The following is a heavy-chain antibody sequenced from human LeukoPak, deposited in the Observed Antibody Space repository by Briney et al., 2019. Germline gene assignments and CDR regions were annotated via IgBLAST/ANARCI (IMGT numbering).Heavy chain of an antibody. J-gene: IGHJ4*02. Sequence: PSETLSLTCTVSGGSISSSSYYWGWIRQPPGKGLEWIGSIYYSGSTYYNPSLKSRVTISVDTSKNQFSLKLSSVTAADTAVYYCARVRLLWFGESQVYYFDYWGQGTLVTVSS. CDR1: GGSISSSSYY. CDR3: ARVRLLWFGESQVYYFDY. V-gene: IGHV4-39*07. CDR2: IYYSGST. D-gene: IGHD3-10*01.